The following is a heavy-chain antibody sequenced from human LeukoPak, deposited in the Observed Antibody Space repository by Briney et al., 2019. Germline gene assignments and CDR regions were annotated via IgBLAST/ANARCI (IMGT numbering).Heavy chain of an antibody. J-gene: IGHJ4*02. D-gene: IGHD3-22*01. Sequence: VASVKVSCKASGYTFTGYYMHWVRQAPGQGLEWMGWINPNSGGTNYAQKFQGRVTMTRDTSISTAYMELSRLRSDDTAVYYCAREWGYYDSSGYILPHSDYWGQGTLVTVSS. V-gene: IGHV1-2*02. CDR3: AREWGYYDSSGYILPHSDY. CDR2: INPNSGGT. CDR1: GYTFTGYY.